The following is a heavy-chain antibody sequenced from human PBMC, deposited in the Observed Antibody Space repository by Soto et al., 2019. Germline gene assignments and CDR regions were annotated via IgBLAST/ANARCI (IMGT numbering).Heavy chain of an antibody. V-gene: IGHV3-11*01. CDR3: ARDSRLRYFDWLPDYYYYGMDV. CDR2: ISSSGSTI. J-gene: IGHJ6*02. Sequence: GGSLRLSCAASGFTFSDYYMSWIRQAPGKGLEWVSYISSSGSTIYYADSVKGRFTISRDNAKNSLYLQMNSLRAEDTAVYYCARDSRLRYFDWLPDYYYYGMDVWGQGTTVTVSS. CDR1: GFTFSDYY. D-gene: IGHD3-9*01.